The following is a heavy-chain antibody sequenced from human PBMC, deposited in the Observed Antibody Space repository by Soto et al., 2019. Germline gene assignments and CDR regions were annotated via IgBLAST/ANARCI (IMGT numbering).Heavy chain of an antibody. CDR3: ARVGRAPGAFDI. J-gene: IGHJ3*02. Sequence: ASVKVSCKTSGYTFSTYILYWMRQATGQGLEWMGWMNPNKSNTGYAQKFQGRVTMTRNTSISTAYMELSSLRSEDTAVYYCARVGRAPGAFDIWGQGTMVTVSS. CDR1: GYTFSTYI. V-gene: IGHV1-8*02. CDR2: MNPNKSNT.